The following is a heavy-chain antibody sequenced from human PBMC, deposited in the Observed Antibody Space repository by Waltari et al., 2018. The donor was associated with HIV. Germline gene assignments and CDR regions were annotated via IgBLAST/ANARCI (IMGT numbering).Heavy chain of an antibody. J-gene: IGHJ4*02. CDR1: GYSFTNYW. D-gene: IGHD3-22*01. CDR2: IYPGDSDT. CDR3: ATSRSTYYDTGGYFDY. Sequence: EVQLVQSGAEVKKPGESLKISCKASGYSFTNYWIGWVRQMPGKGLEWMGIIYPGDSDTRYSPSFQGQVTISADKSISTAYLQWSSLKASDTAMYYCATSRSTYYDTGGYFDYWGQGTVVTVSS. V-gene: IGHV5-51*03.